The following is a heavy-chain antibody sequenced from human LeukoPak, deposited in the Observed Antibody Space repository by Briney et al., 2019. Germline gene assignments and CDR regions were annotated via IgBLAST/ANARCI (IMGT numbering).Heavy chain of an antibody. CDR2: IFYTGST. Sequence: SQTLSLTCTVSGGSISSGDYYWSWIRQHPEKGLEWIGYIFYTGSTYYNPSLRSRVAISVDTSKNQFSLRLTSVTAADTAVYHCARDSGYGLNDYWGQGTLVTVSS. CDR3: ARDSGYGLNDY. V-gene: IGHV4-31*03. J-gene: IGHJ4*02. D-gene: IGHD5-12*01. CDR1: GGSISSGDYY.